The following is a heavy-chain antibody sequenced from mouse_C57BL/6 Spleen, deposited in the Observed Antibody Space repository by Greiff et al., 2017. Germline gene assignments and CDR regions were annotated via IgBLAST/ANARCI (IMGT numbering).Heavy chain of an antibody. V-gene: IGHV5-12*01. Sequence: DVQLVESGGGLVQPGGSLKLSCAASGFTFSDYYMYWVRQTPEKRLEWVAYISNGGGSTYYPDTVKGRFTISRANAKNTLYLQMSRLKSEDTAMYYCARHHDGYFDYWGQGTTLTVSS. D-gene: IGHD2-3*01. CDR1: GFTFSDYY. CDR3: ARHHDGYFDY. J-gene: IGHJ2*01. CDR2: ISNGGGST.